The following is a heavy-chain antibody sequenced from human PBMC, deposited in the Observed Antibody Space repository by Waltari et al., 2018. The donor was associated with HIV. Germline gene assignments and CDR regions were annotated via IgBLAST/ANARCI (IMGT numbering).Heavy chain of an antibody. D-gene: IGHD6-13*01. V-gene: IGHV3-74*03. CDR2: INSDGSST. J-gene: IGHJ4*02. CDR1: GFTFSDYW. Sequence: EVQLVESGGGSVQPGGSLRLSCAASGFTFSDYWMHWVRQAPGKGLVWVSRINSDGSSTMYADSGKGRVTSSRDNTKNTLFLQMNSLRAEDTAVYYCASLAGSSNWRGDYWGQGTLVTVSS. CDR3: ASLAGSSNWRGDY.